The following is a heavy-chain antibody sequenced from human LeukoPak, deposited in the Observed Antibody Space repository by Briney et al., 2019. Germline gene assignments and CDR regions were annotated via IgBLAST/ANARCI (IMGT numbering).Heavy chain of an antibody. V-gene: IGHV3-48*04. D-gene: IGHD4-11*01. Sequence: GGPLRLSCAATGFTFSSYSMNWVRQAPGKGLEWVSYISSSSSTIYYADSVKGRFTISRDNAKNSLYLQMNSLRAEDTAVYYCARVYSNYALDYWGQGTLVTVSS. CDR1: GFTFSSYS. J-gene: IGHJ4*02. CDR2: ISSSSSTI. CDR3: ARVYSNYALDY.